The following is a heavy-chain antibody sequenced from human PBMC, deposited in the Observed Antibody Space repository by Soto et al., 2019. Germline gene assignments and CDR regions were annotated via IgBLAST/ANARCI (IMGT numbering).Heavy chain of an antibody. D-gene: IGHD3-16*01. CDR3: VKEWQLGY. Sequence: DVQLLESGGGLVQPGGSLRLSCAASGFTFSSNAMTWARQAPGKGLEWVSSISDSGGYTNYANSVKGRFTVSRDNSKNTQYLQMSNLRAEDTAVYYCVKEWQLGYWGQGTLVTVSS. CDR1: GFTFSSNA. J-gene: IGHJ4*02. CDR2: ISDSGGYT. V-gene: IGHV3-23*01.